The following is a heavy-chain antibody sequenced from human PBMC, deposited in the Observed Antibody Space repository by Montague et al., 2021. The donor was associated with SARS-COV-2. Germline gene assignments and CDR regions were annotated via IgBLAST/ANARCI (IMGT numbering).Heavy chain of an antibody. V-gene: IGHV4-39*01. CDR1: GGSISSSSYY. D-gene: IGHD3-3*01. J-gene: IGHJ3*02. CDR2: IYYSGST. Sequence: SETLPLTCTVSGGSISSSSYYWGWIRQPPGKGLEWIGSIYYSGSTYYNPSLKSRVTISVDTSKNQFSLKLSSVTAADTAVCYCARHSGRDTIFGVVIIPDAFDIWGQGTMVTVSS. CDR3: ARHSGRDTIFGVVIIPDAFDI.